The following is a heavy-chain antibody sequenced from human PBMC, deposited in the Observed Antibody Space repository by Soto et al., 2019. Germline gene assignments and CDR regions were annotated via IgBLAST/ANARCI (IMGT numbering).Heavy chain of an antibody. CDR2: ISGSGGST. CDR3: AKDRTPSLGYSGYDCFDY. Sequence: EVQLLESGGGLVQPGGSLRFSCAASGFTFSNYAMSWVRQAPGKGLEWVSAISGSGGSTYYADSVKGRFTISRDNSKNTLYLQMNSLRAEDTAVYYCAKDRTPSLGYSGYDCFDYWGQGTLVTVSS. V-gene: IGHV3-23*01. D-gene: IGHD5-12*01. J-gene: IGHJ4*02. CDR1: GFTFSNYA.